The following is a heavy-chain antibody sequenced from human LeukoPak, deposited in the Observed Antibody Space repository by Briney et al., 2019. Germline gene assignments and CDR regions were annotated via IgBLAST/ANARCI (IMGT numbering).Heavy chain of an antibody. CDR1: GGSIISDIW. J-gene: IGHJ3*01. D-gene: IGHD3-16*01. Sequence: SGTLSLTCAVSGGSIISDIWWSWVRQPPGKGLEWVGENYHSGSTNYNPSLKSLVTISVDKSKNQFSLMLTSVTAADTAVYYWGGKGLSPPPGPQPDTRRTAFDSWGQGTMVTVSS. V-gene: IGHV4-4*02. CDR2: NYHSGST. CDR3: GGKGLSPPPGPQPDTRRTAFDS.